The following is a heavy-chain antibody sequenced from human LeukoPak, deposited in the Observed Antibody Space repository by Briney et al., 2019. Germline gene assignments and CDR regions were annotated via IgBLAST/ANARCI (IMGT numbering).Heavy chain of an antibody. CDR2: IKEDGSEK. CDR1: GFTFSSYW. J-gene: IGHJ4*02. Sequence: GGSLRLSCAASGFTFSSYWMNWVRQAPGKGLEWVANIKEDGSEKYYADSVKGRFTISRDNAKNSLYLQMNSLRAEDTAVYYCVRVRLYSYGYPFDYWGQGTLVTVSS. D-gene: IGHD5-18*01. V-gene: IGHV3-7*01. CDR3: VRVRLYSYGYPFDY.